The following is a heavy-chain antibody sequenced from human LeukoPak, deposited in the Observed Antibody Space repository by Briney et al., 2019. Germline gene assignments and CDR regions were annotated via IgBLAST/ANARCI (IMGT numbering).Heavy chain of an antibody. CDR1: GYTFTSYG. CDR2: ISAYNGNT. J-gene: IGHJ1*01. V-gene: IGHV1-18*01. Sequence: ASVKVSCKASGYTFTSYGISWVRQAPGQGLEWMGWISAYNGNTNYAQKLQGRVTMTTDTSTSTAYMELSRLISDDTAVYYCARGPSDIAAAAVEIYFQHWGQGTVVTVSS. D-gene: IGHD6-13*01. CDR3: ARGPSDIAAAAVEIYFQH.